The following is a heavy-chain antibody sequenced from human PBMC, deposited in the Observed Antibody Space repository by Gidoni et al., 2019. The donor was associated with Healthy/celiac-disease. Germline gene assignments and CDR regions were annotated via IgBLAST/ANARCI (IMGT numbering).Heavy chain of an antibody. CDR2: ISDGGGST. CDR1: GFTFDTYA. D-gene: IGHD3-22*01. Sequence: EVQMVESGGGLVQPGGSLRLSCAASGFTFDTYAMSWVRQAPGKGLEWVSGISDGGGSTYYADSVKGRFTISRDNSKNTLHLQMNSLRAEDTAVYYCAKDLDSSGYYPPFDYWGQGTLVTVSS. CDR3: AKDLDSSGYYPPFDY. V-gene: IGHV3-23*04. J-gene: IGHJ4*02.